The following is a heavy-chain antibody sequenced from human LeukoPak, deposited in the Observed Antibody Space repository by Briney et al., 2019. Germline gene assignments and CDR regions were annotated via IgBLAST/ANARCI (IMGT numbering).Heavy chain of an antibody. CDR3: ARVEAKIAPLDY. CDR2: INSDGSST. Sequence: GGSLRLSCAASGFTFSTYSMNWVRQAPGKGLVWVSRINSDGSSTSYADSVKGRFTISGDNAKNTLYLQMNSLRAEDTAVYYCARVEAKIAPLDYWGQGSQVTDSS. J-gene: IGHJ4*02. V-gene: IGHV3-74*01. D-gene: IGHD2-15*01. CDR1: GFTFSTYS.